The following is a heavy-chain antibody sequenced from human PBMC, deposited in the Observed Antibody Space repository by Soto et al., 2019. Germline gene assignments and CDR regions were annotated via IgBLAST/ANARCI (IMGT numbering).Heavy chain of an antibody. CDR3: ARDFTGPEN. V-gene: IGHV3-33*01. Sequence: QEQVLDSAGGVVQPGTSLRLSCAASGFTSSAYGMHWVRQAPGKGLEWVAVMWFDGSKEYYADSVKGRSIIYGDNSKNTLHLQLNSLRAEDTAVYYCARDFTGPENWGQGTLVTVAS. CDR2: MWFDGSKE. CDR1: GFTSSAYG. J-gene: IGHJ4*02.